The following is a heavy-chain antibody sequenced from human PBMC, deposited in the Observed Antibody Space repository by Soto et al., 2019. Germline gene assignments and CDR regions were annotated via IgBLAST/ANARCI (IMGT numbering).Heavy chain of an antibody. CDR3: AKTWGSVVAAGTDF. Sequence: GGSLRLSCAASGFTFADYGMHWVRQPPGKGLEWVSGISWNSGSISYADSVKGRFIISRDNAKNSLYLQMNSLRAEDTALYYCAKTWGSVVAAGTDFWGQGTLVTVSS. CDR2: ISWNSGSI. V-gene: IGHV3-9*01. CDR1: GFTFADYG. D-gene: IGHD6-13*01. J-gene: IGHJ4*02.